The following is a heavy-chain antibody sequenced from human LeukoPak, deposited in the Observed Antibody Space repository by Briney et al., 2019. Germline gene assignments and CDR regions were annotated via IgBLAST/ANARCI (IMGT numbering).Heavy chain of an antibody. V-gene: IGHV1-24*01. CDR1: GYTLTELS. Sequence: ALVKVSCKVSGYTLTELSMHWVRQAPGKGLEWMGGFDPEDGETTYAQKFQGRVTMTEDTSTDTAYMELSSLRSEDTAVYYCATGPPYQLLLRMDYWGQGTLVTVSS. CDR3: ATGPPYQLLLRMDY. CDR2: FDPEDGET. J-gene: IGHJ4*02. D-gene: IGHD2-2*01.